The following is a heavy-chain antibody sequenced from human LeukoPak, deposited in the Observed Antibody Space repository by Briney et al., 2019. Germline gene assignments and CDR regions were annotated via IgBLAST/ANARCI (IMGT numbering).Heavy chain of an antibody. J-gene: IGHJ5*02. CDR3: ARRTSAWYYGSGSFGGFLP. Sequence: SETLSLTCAVYGGSFSGYYWSWIRQPPGKGLEWIGEINHSGSTNYNPSLKSRVTISVDTSKNQFSLKLSSVTAADTAVYYCARRTSAWYYGSGSFGGFLPWGQGTLVTVSS. CDR2: INHSGST. V-gene: IGHV4-34*01. CDR1: GGSFSGYY. D-gene: IGHD3-10*01.